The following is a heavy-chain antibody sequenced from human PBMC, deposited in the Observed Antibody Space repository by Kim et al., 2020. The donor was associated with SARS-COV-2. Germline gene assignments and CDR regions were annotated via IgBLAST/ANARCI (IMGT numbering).Heavy chain of an antibody. CDR1: GGYFSGYY. D-gene: IGHD3-10*01. Sequence: SETLSLTCAVYGGYFSGYYWSWIRQPPGKGLEWIGEINHSGSTNYNPSLKSRVTISVDTSKNQFSLKLSSVTAADTAVYYCARRSSGRGNWFDPWGQGTLVTVSS. V-gene: IGHV4-34*01. CDR2: INHSGST. CDR3: ARRSSGRGNWFDP. J-gene: IGHJ5*02.